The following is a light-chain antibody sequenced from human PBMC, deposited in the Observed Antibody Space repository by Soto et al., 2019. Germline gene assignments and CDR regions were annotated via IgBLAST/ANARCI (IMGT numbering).Light chain of an antibody. Sequence: HSALTQPASVSGSPGQSITISCTGTSSDVGVYNYVSWYQQHPGKAPKLMIYEVSNRPSGVSNRFSGSKSGNTASLTISGLQAEDEADYYCSPYTSSSVVFGGGTKLTVL. CDR2: EVS. V-gene: IGLV2-14*01. CDR3: SPYTSSSVV. CDR1: SSDVGVYNY. J-gene: IGLJ2*01.